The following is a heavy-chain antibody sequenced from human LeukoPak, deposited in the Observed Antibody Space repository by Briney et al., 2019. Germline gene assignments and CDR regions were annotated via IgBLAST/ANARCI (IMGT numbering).Heavy chain of an antibody. CDR3: AKDPRSGYYYDSSGYYYFEN. CDR1: GFTFSSYA. Sequence: GGSQRLSCAASGFTFSSYAMSWVRQAPGKGLEWVSAISGSGGSTYYADSVKGRFTISRDNSKNTLYLQMNSLRAEDTAVYYCAKDPRSGYYYDSSGYYYFENWGQGTLVTVSS. D-gene: IGHD3-22*01. CDR2: ISGSGGST. V-gene: IGHV3-23*01. J-gene: IGHJ4*02.